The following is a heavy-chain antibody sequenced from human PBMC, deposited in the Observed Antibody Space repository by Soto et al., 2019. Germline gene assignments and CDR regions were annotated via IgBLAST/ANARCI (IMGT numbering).Heavy chain of an antibody. CDR2: ISSSSSTI. D-gene: IGHD2-2*01. Sequence: GGSLRLSCAASGFTFSSYSMNWVRQAPGKGLEWVSYISSSSSTIYYADSVKGRFTISRDNAKNSLYLQMNSLRAEDTAVYYCARVVPAAMPGPFDYWGQGTLVTVSS. CDR3: ARVVPAAMPGPFDY. CDR1: GFTFSSYS. V-gene: IGHV3-48*01. J-gene: IGHJ4*02.